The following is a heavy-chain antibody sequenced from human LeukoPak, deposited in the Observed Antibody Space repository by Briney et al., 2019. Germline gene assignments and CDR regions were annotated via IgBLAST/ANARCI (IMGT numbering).Heavy chain of an antibody. CDR1: GGSISSSGSY. Sequence: SQTLSLTCTVSGGSISSSGSYWNWIRQHPGKGLEWIGYIYYSGSTYYNPSLKSRVTISVDTSKNQFSLKLSSVTAADTAVYFCAREQYSGSFFDYWGQGTLVTVSS. CDR2: IYYSGST. J-gene: IGHJ4*02. D-gene: IGHD1-26*01. V-gene: IGHV4-31*03. CDR3: AREQYSGSFFDY.